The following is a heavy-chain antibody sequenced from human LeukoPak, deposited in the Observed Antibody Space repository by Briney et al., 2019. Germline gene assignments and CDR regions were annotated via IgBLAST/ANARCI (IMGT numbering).Heavy chain of an antibody. CDR2: ISGSGGST. D-gene: IGHD6-19*01. V-gene: IGHV3-23*01. Sequence: GASLRLSCAASGFTFSSYAMSWVRQAPGKGLEWVSAISGSGGSTYYADSVKGRFTISRDNSKNTLYLQMNSLRAEDTAVYYCAKAVAVAGLFDYWGQGTLVTVSS. J-gene: IGHJ4*02. CDR1: GFTFSSYA. CDR3: AKAVAVAGLFDY.